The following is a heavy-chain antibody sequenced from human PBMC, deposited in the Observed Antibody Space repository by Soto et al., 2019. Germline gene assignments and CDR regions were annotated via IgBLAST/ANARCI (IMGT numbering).Heavy chain of an antibody. CDR3: ARVSGCSGGSCYDGSWFDP. D-gene: IGHD2-15*01. J-gene: IGHJ5*02. CDR1: GGSISSYY. V-gene: IGHV4-59*01. Sequence: PSETLCLTCTVAGGSISSYYWSWIRQPPGTGLEWIGYIYYSGSTNYNPSLKRRVTISVDTSKNQFSLKLSSVTAADTAVYYCARVSGCSGGSCYDGSWFDPWGQGTLVTVSS. CDR2: IYYSGST.